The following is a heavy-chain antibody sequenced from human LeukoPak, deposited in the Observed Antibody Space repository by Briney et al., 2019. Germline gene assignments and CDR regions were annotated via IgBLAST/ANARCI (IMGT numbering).Heavy chain of an antibody. Sequence: SSETLSLTCTVSGGSISSSSYYRGWIRQPPGKGLEWIGSIYYSGSTYYNPSLKSRVTISVDTSKNQFSLKLSSVTAADTAVYYCTTNEGIRGVIGYWGQGTLVTVSS. CDR2: IYYSGST. J-gene: IGHJ4*02. V-gene: IGHV4-39*07. D-gene: IGHD3-10*01. CDR3: TTNEGIRGVIGY. CDR1: GGSISSSSYY.